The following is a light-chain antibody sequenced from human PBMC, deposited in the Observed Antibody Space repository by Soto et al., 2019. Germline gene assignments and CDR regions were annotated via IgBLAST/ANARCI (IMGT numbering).Light chain of an antibody. CDR2: EDN. J-gene: IGLJ2*01. V-gene: IGLV6-57*04. Sequence: NFMLTQPHSVSESPGKTVTISCTRSSGSIASNYVQWYQQRPGSAPTTVIYEDNQRPSGVPDRVSGYIDSSSNSASLTISGLKTEDEADYYCQSYDSSNQVFGGGTKVTVL. CDR1: SGSIASNY. CDR3: QSYDSSNQV.